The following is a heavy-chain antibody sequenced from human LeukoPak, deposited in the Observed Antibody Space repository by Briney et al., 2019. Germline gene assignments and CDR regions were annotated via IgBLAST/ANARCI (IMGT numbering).Heavy chain of an antibody. Sequence: PGGSRRLSCAVSGFTFSPYGMHWFRQAPGKGLEWVAFIRYDATNKYYTDSVKGRFTISRDNSNNTLFLQMNNLRGDDTAVYLCAKGYGESHFDSWGQGTLVTVSS. CDR3: AKGYGESHFDS. V-gene: IGHV3-30*02. CDR2: IRYDATNK. D-gene: IGHD5-18*01. J-gene: IGHJ4*02. CDR1: GFTFSPYG.